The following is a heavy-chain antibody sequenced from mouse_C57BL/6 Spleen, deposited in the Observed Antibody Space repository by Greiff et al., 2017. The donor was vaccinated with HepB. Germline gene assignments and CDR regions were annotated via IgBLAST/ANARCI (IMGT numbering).Heavy chain of an antibody. V-gene: IGHV1-7*01. CDR2: INPSSGYT. J-gene: IGHJ4*01. CDR3: ARSDYGRGAMDY. D-gene: IGHD1-1*02. CDR1: GYTFTSYW. Sequence: VQLQESGAELAKPGASVKLSCKASGYTFTSYWMHWVKQRPGQGLEWIGYINPSSGYTKYNQKFKDKATLTAEKSSSTAYMQLSSLTYEDSAVYYCARSDYGRGAMDYWGQGTSVTVSS.